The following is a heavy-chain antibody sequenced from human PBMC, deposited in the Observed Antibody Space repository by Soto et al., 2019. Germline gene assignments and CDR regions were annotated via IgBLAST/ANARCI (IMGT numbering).Heavy chain of an antibody. CDR1: GFTFSSYS. CDR2: ISSSSSYI. CDR3: AREGSGSSWYRMGYYYYYGMDV. Sequence: EVQLVESGGGLVKPGGSLRLSCAASGFTFSSYSMNWVRQAPGKGLEWVSSISSSSSYIYYADSVKGRFTISRDNAKNSLYLQMNSLRAEDTAVYYCAREGSGSSWYRMGYYYYYGMDVW. V-gene: IGHV3-21*01. D-gene: IGHD6-13*01. J-gene: IGHJ6*01.